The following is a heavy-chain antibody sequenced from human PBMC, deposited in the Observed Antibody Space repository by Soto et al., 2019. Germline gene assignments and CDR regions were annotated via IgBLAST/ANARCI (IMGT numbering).Heavy chain of an antibody. Sequence: VQLVESGGGVVQPGRSLRLSCAASGFTFNNYGMHWVRQAPGNGLEWLAVIWNDGSNSSYANSVKGRFTISRDNSKNTLYLQMSSLRAEDTGVYYCARRQIPPPTRGAANARGAMDVWGQGTTVTVSS. V-gene: IGHV3-33*01. CDR1: GFTFNNYG. CDR3: ARRQIPPPTRGAANARGAMDV. D-gene: IGHD6-13*01. J-gene: IGHJ6*02. CDR2: IWNDGSNS.